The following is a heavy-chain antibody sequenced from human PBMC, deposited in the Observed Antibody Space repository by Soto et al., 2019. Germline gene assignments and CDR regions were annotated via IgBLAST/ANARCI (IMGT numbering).Heavy chain of an antibody. J-gene: IGHJ3*02. Sequence: QVQLVESGGGVVQPGRSLRLSFAASGFTFSSYGMHWVRQAPGKGLEWVALISYDGSNKYYADSVKGRFTISRDNSKNTQYLQMNSLRTEDTAVYYCAKDLGHGGRGAFDIWGQGTMVTVSS. CDR2: ISYDGSNK. V-gene: IGHV3-30*18. CDR3: AKDLGHGGRGAFDI. D-gene: IGHD7-27*01. CDR1: GFTFSSYG.